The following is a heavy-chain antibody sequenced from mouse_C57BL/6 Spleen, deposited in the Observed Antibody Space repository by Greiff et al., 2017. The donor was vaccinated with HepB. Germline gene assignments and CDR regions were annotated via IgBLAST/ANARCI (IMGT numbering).Heavy chain of an antibody. Sequence: VQLQQSGPELVKPGASVKISCKASGYTFTDYYMNWVKQSHGKSLEWIGDINPNNGGTSYNQKFKGKATLTVDKSSSTAYMELRSLTSEDSAVYYCARRYSNYVGGAMDYWGQGTSVTVSS. CDR1: GYTFTDYY. J-gene: IGHJ4*01. CDR3: ARRYSNYVGGAMDY. D-gene: IGHD2-5*01. CDR2: INPNNGGT. V-gene: IGHV1-26*01.